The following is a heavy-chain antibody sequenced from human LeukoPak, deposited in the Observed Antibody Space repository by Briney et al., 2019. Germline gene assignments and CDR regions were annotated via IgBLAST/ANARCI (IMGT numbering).Heavy chain of an antibody. Sequence: PSETLSLTCTVSGGSISSYYWSWIRQPPGKGLEWIGYIHYSGSTHYNPSLKSRVTISVDTSKNQVSLKLRSVTAADTAVYYCARTTEGYAGGPGYSYYYYMYVWGKGTTVTISS. J-gene: IGHJ6*03. CDR3: ARTTEGYAGGPGYSYYYYMYV. D-gene: IGHD5-12*01. V-gene: IGHV4-59*01. CDR1: GGSISSYY. CDR2: IHYSGST.